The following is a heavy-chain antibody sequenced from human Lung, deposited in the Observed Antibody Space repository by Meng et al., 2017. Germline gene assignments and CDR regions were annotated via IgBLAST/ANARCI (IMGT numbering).Heavy chain of an antibody. CDR3: ATYRQIPYWYFDL. V-gene: IGHV1-69*06. J-gene: IGHJ2*01. D-gene: IGHD2-2*02. Sequence: QEQVVQPGGEGKKPEYSVKVSCKSSEGTFSTYAICWVRQVPGHGREGVGGIIPIFGTANYAQKFQSRVTITADNSTNTAYMELISLRSEDTAVYYCATYRQIPYWYFDLWGHGTLVTVSS. CDR1: EGTFSTYA. CDR2: IIPIFGTA.